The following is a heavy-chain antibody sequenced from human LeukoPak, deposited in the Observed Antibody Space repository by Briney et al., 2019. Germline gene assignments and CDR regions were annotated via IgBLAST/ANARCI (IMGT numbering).Heavy chain of an antibody. CDR2: IYSDNT. CDR1: GFTFSSYA. V-gene: IGHV3-53*01. D-gene: IGHD4/OR15-4a*01. J-gene: IGHJ4*02. CDR3: ARRAGAYSHPYDY. Sequence: GGSLRLSCAASGFTFSSYAMSWVRQAPGKGLEWVSFIYSDNTHYSDSAKGRFTISRDNSKNTLYLQMNSLRAEDTAVYYCARRAGAYSHPYDYWGQGTLVTVSS.